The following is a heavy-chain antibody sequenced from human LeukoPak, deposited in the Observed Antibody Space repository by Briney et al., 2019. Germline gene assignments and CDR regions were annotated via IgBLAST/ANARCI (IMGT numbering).Heavy chain of an antibody. V-gene: IGHV4-39*07. CDR3: ARFVETDAFDI. J-gene: IGHJ3*02. CDR2: IYYSGTT. CDR1: GGSISSSPYY. Sequence: PSETLSLTCTVSGGSISSSPYYWGWIRQPPGKGLEWIGSIYYSGTTHYNPSLESRVTISVDTSKNQFSLKLSSVTAADTAVYYCARFVETDAFDIWGQGTMVTVSS. D-gene: IGHD5-24*01.